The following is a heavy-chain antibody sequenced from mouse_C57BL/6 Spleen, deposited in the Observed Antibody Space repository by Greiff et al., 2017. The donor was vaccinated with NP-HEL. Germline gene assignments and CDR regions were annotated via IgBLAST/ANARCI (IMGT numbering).Heavy chain of an antibody. Sequence: QVQLQQSGAELVKPGASVKLSCKASGYTFTSYWMHWVKQRPGRGLEWIGRLDPNSGGPKYNEKFKSKATLTVDKPSSTAYMQLSSLTSEDSAVYYCARSPYTTVVDYWYFDVWGTGTTVTVSS. CDR3: ARSPYTTVVDYWYFDV. CDR2: LDPNSGGP. J-gene: IGHJ1*03. V-gene: IGHV1-72*01. D-gene: IGHD1-1*01. CDR1: GYTFTSYW.